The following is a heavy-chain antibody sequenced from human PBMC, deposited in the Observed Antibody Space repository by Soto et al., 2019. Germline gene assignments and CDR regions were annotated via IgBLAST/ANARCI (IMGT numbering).Heavy chain of an antibody. V-gene: IGHV3-33*01. D-gene: IGHD6-13*01. CDR3: ARDIGSSWYGLVDY. CDR2: IWYDGSNK. Sequence: GGSLRLSCAASGFTFSSYGMHWVRQAPGKGLEWVAVIWYDGSNKYYADSVKGRFTISRDNSKNTLYLQMNSLRAEDTAVYYCARDIGSSWYGLVDYWGQGTLVTVSS. J-gene: IGHJ4*02. CDR1: GFTFSSYG.